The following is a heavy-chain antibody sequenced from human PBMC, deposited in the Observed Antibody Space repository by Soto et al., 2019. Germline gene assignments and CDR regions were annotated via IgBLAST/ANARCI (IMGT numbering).Heavy chain of an antibody. CDR2: ISKSDYT. D-gene: IGHD3-22*01. CDR1: GFAFNNYG. V-gene: IGHV3-21*01. Sequence: GGSLRLSCTVSGFAFNNYGINWVRQAPGKGLEWVSSISKSDYTYYSDSVKGRFTISRDNAKSSVSLQMNTLRVDDTAVYYCAREDSIIIPAVSDFWGQGTLVTVSS. CDR3: AREDSIIIPAVSDF. J-gene: IGHJ4*02.